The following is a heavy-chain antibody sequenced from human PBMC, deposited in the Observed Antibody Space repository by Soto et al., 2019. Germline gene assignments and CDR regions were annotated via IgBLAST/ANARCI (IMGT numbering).Heavy chain of an antibody. CDR2: IYYSGST. V-gene: IGHV4-59*08. CDR3: ARAEGIAVAGVKYYYYYGMDV. CDR1: GGSISSYY. Sequence: PSETLSLTCTVAGGSISSYYWSWIRQPPGKGLEWIGYIYYSGSTYYNPSLKSRVTISVDTSKNQFSLKLSSVTAADTAVYYCARAEGIAVAGVKYYYYYGMDVWGQGTTVTVS. D-gene: IGHD6-19*01. J-gene: IGHJ6*02.